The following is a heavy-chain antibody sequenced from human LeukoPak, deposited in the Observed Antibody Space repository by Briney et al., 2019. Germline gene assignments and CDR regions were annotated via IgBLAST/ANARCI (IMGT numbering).Heavy chain of an antibody. D-gene: IGHD1-26*01. V-gene: IGHV3-48*01. CDR3: ARDHGATLDY. J-gene: IGHJ4*02. CDR1: GFTFSSYS. Sequence: GGSLRLSCAASGFTFSSYSMNWVRQAPGKGLEWVSYISSSSSTIYYADSAKGRFTISRDNAKNSLYLQMNSLRAEDTAVYYCARDHGATLDYWGQGTLVTVSS. CDR2: ISSSSSTI.